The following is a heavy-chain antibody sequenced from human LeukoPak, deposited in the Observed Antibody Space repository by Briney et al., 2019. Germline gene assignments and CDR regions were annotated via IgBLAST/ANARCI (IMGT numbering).Heavy chain of an antibody. CDR2: ISSSSSYI. CDR1: GFIFSDYY. Sequence: GGSLRLSCAAPGFIFSDYYMSWIRQAPGKGLEWVSSISSSSSYIYYADSVKGRFTISRDNAKNSLYLQMNSLRAEDTAVYYCARDLAAAFDYWGQGTLVTVSS. CDR3: ARDLAAAFDY. D-gene: IGHD6-13*01. J-gene: IGHJ4*02. V-gene: IGHV3-11*06.